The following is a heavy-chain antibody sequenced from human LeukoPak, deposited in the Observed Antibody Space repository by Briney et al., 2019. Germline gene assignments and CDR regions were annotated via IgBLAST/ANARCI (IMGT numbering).Heavy chain of an antibody. J-gene: IGHJ3*02. V-gene: IGHV4-39*01. CDR2: IYYSGST. CDR3: ARRLVGTSVLNDAFDI. D-gene: IGHD2-15*01. CDR1: GGSISSSSYY. Sequence: PSETLSLTCTVSGGSISSSSYYWGWIRRPPGKGLEWIGSIYYSGSTYYNPSLKSRVTISVDTSKNQFSLKLSSVTAADTAVYYCARRLVGTSVLNDAFDIWGQGTMVTVSS.